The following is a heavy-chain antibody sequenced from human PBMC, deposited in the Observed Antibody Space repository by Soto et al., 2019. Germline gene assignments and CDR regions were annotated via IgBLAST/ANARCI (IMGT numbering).Heavy chain of an antibody. V-gene: IGHV3-7*04. D-gene: IGHD6-6*01. CDR1: GFTFSSHW. Sequence: EVQLVESGGGLVQPGGSLRLSCAACGFTFSSHWMTLVRQAPGKGLEWVAYMKEDGSEIYYVDSVKGRFTISRDNAKNSLYLQMNSLRVEETAVYYCARGVYSFDYWGQGTLVTVSS. CDR2: MKEDGSEI. J-gene: IGHJ4*02. CDR3: ARGVYSFDY.